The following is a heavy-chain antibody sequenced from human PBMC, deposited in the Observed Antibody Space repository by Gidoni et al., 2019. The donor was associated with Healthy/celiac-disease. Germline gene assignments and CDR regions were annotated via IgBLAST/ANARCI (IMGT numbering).Heavy chain of an antibody. D-gene: IGHD3-22*01. CDR2: ISYDGSNK. Sequence: GLTFSSYAMHWVRQAPGKGLEWVAVISYDGSNKYYADSVKGRFTISRDNSKNTLYLQMNSLRAEDTAVYYWSSKYYYDSSGSPPEHWGQGTLVTVSS. V-gene: IGHV3-30-3*01. CDR1: GLTFSSYA. CDR3: SSKYYYDSSGSPPEH. J-gene: IGHJ1*01.